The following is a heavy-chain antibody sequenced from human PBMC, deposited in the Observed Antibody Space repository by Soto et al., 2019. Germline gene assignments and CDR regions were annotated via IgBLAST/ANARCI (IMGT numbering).Heavy chain of an antibody. CDR1: GFTFSSYA. CDR3: ARDCSGGYGMDV. CDR2: ISYDGSSK. J-gene: IGHJ6*02. V-gene: IGHV3-30-3*01. Sequence: GGSLRLSCAASGFTFSSYAMHWVRQAPGKGLEWVAVISYDGSSKYYADSVKGRFTISRDNSKNTLYLQMNSLRAEDTAVYYCARDCSGGYGMDVGGQGTTVTVSS. D-gene: IGHD2-15*01.